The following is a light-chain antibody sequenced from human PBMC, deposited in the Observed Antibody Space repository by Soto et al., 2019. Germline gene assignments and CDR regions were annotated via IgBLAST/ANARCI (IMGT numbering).Light chain of an antibody. CDR1: QSVSSNY. CDR2: GAS. Sequence: EIVLTQSPGTLSLSPGERATLSCRASQSVSSNYLAWYQQKPGQAPRLLIYGASNRATGIPARFSGSGSGTDFTLTISSLEPEDTAVYYCQQRSNWRVTFGGGTKVDIK. CDR3: QQRSNWRVT. V-gene: IGKV3D-20*02. J-gene: IGKJ4*01.